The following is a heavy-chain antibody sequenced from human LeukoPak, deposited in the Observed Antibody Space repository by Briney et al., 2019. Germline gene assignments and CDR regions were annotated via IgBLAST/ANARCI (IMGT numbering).Heavy chain of an antibody. Sequence: SETLSLTCTVSGGSLSSYYWSWIRQPPGKGLEWIGYIYYSGSTNYNPSLKSRVTISVDTSKNQFSLKLSSVTAADTAVYYCARDPGRYFDWLPASQYGMDVWGKGTTVTVSS. J-gene: IGHJ6*04. V-gene: IGHV4-59*01. CDR2: IYYSGST. CDR3: ARDPGRYFDWLPASQYGMDV. CDR1: GGSLSSYY. D-gene: IGHD3-9*01.